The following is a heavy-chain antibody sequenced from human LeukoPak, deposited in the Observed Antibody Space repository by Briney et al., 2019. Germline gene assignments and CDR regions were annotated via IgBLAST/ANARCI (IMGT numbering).Heavy chain of an antibody. D-gene: IGHD2-2*01. Sequence: GGSLRLSCAVSGFTFSSYAMHWVRQAPGKGLEYVSAISSNGGSTYYANSVKGRFTISRDNSKNTLYLQMNSLRAEDTAVYYCAKDRAVIVVVPAATLYAFDIWGQGTMVTVSS. CDR1: GFTFSSYA. V-gene: IGHV3-64*01. J-gene: IGHJ3*02. CDR2: ISSNGGST. CDR3: AKDRAVIVVVPAATLYAFDI.